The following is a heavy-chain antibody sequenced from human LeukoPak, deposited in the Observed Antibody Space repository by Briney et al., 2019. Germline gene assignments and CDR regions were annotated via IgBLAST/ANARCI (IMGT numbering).Heavy chain of an antibody. CDR3: ARRSSMVRGVMVDYFDY. CDR1: GGSISSYY. Sequence: SETLSLTCTVSGGSISSYYWSWIRQPPGKGLEWIGYIYYNGNTNYNPSLKSRVTISVDTSKNHFSLRLSSVTAADTAVYYCARRSSMVRGVMVDYFDYWGQGTLVTVSS. J-gene: IGHJ4*02. D-gene: IGHD3-10*01. CDR2: IYYNGNT. V-gene: IGHV4-59*01.